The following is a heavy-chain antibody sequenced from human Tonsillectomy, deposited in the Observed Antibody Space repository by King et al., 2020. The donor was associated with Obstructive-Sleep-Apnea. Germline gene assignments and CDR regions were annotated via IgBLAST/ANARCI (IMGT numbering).Heavy chain of an antibody. J-gene: IGHJ6*02. CDR1: GFTFSSYA. V-gene: IGHV3-23*04. CDR2: ISGSGGTT. D-gene: IGHD2-2*01. Sequence: VQLVESGGGLVLPGGSLRLSCAASGFTFSSYAMSWVRQAPWKGLEWVSGISGSGGTTYYADSVKGRFTISRDNSKNTLYLQMYSLRAEDTAVYYCAKGRSSTSCYGMDVWGQGTTVTVSS. CDR3: AKGRSSTSCYGMDV.